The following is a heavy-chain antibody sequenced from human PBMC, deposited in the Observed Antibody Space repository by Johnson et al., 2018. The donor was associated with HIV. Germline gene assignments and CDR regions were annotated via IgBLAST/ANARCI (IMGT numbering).Heavy chain of an antibody. V-gene: IGHV3-30*19. J-gene: IGHJ3*02. CDR2: ISFDGSNE. CDR1: GFTFSSYG. Sequence: QVLLVESGGGVVQPGRSLRLSCAASGFTFSSYGMHWVRQAPGKGLEWVAIISFDGSNEYYADSVKGRFTISRDNFKNTLFLQMNSLRVEDTAVYYCARAYNYPIWGQGTMLTVSS. D-gene: IGHD1-1*01. CDR3: ARAYNYPI.